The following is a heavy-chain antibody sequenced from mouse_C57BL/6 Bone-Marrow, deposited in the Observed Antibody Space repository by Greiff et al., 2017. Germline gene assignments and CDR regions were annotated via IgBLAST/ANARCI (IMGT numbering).Heavy chain of an antibody. D-gene: IGHD2-1*01. Sequence: ESGPGLVKPSQSLSLTFSVTGYSITSGYYWNWIRQFPGNKLEWMGYISYDGSNNYNPSLQNRISITRDTSKNQFFLKLNSVTTEDTATYYCAREGNYPYYFDYWGQGTTLTVSS. CDR3: AREGNYPYYFDY. CDR2: ISYDGSN. V-gene: IGHV3-6*01. CDR1: GYSITSGYY. J-gene: IGHJ2*01.